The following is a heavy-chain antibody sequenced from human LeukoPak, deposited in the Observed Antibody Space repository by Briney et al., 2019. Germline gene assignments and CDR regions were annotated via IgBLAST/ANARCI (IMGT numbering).Heavy chain of an antibody. CDR2: ISSSSSYI. CDR3: ARSGDMVRGVIINYYYMDV. CDR1: GFTFSSYS. D-gene: IGHD3-10*01. Sequence: GGSLRLSCAASGFTFSSYSMNWVRQAPGKGLEWVSSISSSSSYIYYADSVKGRFTISRDNAKNSLYLQMNSLRAEDTAVYYCARSGDMVRGVIINYYYMDVWGKGTTVTISS. V-gene: IGHV3-21*01. J-gene: IGHJ6*03.